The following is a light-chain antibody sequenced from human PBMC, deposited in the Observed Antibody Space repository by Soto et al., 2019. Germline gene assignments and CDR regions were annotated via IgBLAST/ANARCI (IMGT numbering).Light chain of an antibody. V-gene: IGKV1-39*01. CDR3: QQSYNVLSWT. CDR2: AAS. Sequence: DIQMTQSPSTLSASVGDRVTITCRGSQSLGNWLAWYQQKPGKAPKLLIYAASSLQSGVPSRFRGSGSGTDFTLTISSLQPEDFASYYCQQSYNVLSWTFGQGTKVDI. CDR1: QSLGNW. J-gene: IGKJ1*01.